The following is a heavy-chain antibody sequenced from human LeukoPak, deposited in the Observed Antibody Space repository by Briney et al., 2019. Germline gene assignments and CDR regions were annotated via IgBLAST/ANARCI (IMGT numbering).Heavy chain of an antibody. CDR2: INPNSGGT. Sequence: ASVKVSCKASGYTFTGYYMHWVRQAPGQGLGWMGWINPNSGGTNYAQKFQGRVTMTRDTSISTAYMELSRLRSDDTAVYYCARDRIALTYYDFWSGYKEGYYFDYWGQGTLVTVSS. D-gene: IGHD3-3*01. J-gene: IGHJ4*02. V-gene: IGHV1-2*02. CDR3: ARDRIALTYYDFWSGYKEGYYFDY. CDR1: GYTFTGYY.